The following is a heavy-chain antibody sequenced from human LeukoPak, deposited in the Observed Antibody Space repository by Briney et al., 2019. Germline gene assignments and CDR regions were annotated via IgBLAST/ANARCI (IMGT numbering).Heavy chain of an antibody. D-gene: IGHD3-3*01. Sequence: TGGSLRLSCAASGFTFSSYAMSWVRQAPGKGLEWVSSISGSGGSTYYADSVKGRFTISRDNSKNTLYLQMNSLRAEDTAVYYCANQGIFGVVSGVRNDYWGQGTLVTVSS. CDR1: GFTFSSYA. CDR3: ANQGIFGVVSGVRNDY. V-gene: IGHV3-23*01. J-gene: IGHJ4*02. CDR2: ISGSGGST.